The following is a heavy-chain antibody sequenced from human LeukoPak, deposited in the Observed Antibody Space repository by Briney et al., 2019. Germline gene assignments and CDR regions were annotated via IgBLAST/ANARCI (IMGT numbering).Heavy chain of an antibody. V-gene: IGHV4-59*01. CDR2: IYYSGST. D-gene: IGHD1-26*01. CDR3: ARGSWELRVGFDY. Sequence: SPSETLSLTCAVSGGSISSYYWSWIRQPPGKGLEWIGYIYYSGSTNYNPSLKSRVTISVDTSKNQFSLKLSSVTAADTAVYYCARGSWELRVGFDYWGQGTLVTVSS. CDR1: GGSISSYY. J-gene: IGHJ4*02.